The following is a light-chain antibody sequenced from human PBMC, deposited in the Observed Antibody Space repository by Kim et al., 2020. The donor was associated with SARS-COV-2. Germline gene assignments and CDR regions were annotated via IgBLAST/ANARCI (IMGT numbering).Light chain of an antibody. CDR2: DAS. CDR1: QDISRY. Sequence: DIQMTQSPSSLSASVGDRVTITCRASQDISRYLNWYQQKPGKAPRLLIYDASNLETGVPSRFSGGGSGTDFTFTISSLQPDDFATYYCQQYDGLPPWTFGQGTKVDIK. V-gene: IGKV1-33*01. J-gene: IGKJ1*01. CDR3: QQYDGLPPWT.